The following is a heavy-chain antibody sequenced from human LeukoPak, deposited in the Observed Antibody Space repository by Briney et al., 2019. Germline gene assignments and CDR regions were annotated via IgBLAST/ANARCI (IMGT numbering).Heavy chain of an antibody. CDR2: INHSGST. D-gene: IGHD2-2*03. J-gene: IGHJ4*02. CDR1: GGSFSGYY. Sequence: PSETLSLTCAVYGGSFSGYYWSWIRQPPGKGLEWIGEINHSGSTNYNPSLKSRVTISVDTSKNQFSPKLSSVTAADTAVYYCARDGYLAADYWGQGTLVTVSS. V-gene: IGHV4-34*01. CDR3: ARDGYLAADY.